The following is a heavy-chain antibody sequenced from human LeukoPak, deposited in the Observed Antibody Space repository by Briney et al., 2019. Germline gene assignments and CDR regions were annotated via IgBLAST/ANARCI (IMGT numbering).Heavy chain of an antibody. CDR3: ASAHGGSGYDRPFDY. CDR1: GFIFSSHW. D-gene: IGHD5-12*01. V-gene: IGHV3-48*04. J-gene: IGHJ4*02. CDR2: IDSSATTT. Sequence: GGSLRLSCAASGFIFSSHWMSWVRQVPGKGLEWISYIDSSATTTYYAGSVQGRFTISRDNAKNSLYLQMRSLRVEDTAFYYCASAHGGSGYDRPFDYWGQGTLVTVSS.